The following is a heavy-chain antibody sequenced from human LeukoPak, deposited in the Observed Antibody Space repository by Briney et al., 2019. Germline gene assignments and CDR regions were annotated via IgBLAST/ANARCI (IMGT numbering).Heavy chain of an antibody. D-gene: IGHD1-14*01. CDR3: AREEPQVAFDI. CDR2: ISSSSSTI. V-gene: IGHV3-48*04. J-gene: IGHJ3*02. CDR1: GFTFSSYS. Sequence: GGSLRLSCAASGFTFSSYSMNWVRQAPGKGLEWVSYISSSSSTIYYADSVKGRFTISRDNAKNSLYLQMNSLRAEDTAVYYCAREEPQVAFDIWGQGTMVTVSS.